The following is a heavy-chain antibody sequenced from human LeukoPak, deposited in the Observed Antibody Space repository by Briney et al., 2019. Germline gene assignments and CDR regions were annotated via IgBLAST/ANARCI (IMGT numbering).Heavy chain of an antibody. D-gene: IGHD3-10*01. V-gene: IGHV4-61*02. CDR2: IYTSGTT. J-gene: IGHJ4*02. CDR3: ARAVFGHGSGSYYNYFDY. Sequence: SQTLPLTCTVSGGSISSGRYYWSWIRQSAGKGLEWIGRIYTSGTTNYNPSLKSRVTISVDTSKNQFSLKLSSVTAADTAVYYCARAVFGHGSGSYYNYFDYWGQGTLVTVSS. CDR1: GGSISSGRYY.